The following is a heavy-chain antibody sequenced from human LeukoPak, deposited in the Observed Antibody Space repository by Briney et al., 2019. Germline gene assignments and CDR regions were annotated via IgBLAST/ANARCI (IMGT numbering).Heavy chain of an antibody. CDR3: ARAPVGPIQVRFDP. D-gene: IGHD3/OR15-3a*01. CDR2: INTNTGNP. J-gene: IGHJ5*02. CDR1: GYTFTSYA. V-gene: IGHV7-4-1*02. Sequence: ASVKVSCKASGYTFTSYAMNWVRQAPGQGLEWMGWINTNTGNPTYAQGFTGRFVFSLDTSVSTAYLQISSLKAEDTAVYYCARAPVGPIQVRFDPWGQGTLVTVSS.